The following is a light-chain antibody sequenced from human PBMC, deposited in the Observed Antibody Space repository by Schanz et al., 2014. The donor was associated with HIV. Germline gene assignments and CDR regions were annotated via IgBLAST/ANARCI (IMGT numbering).Light chain of an antibody. CDR3: SSYAGSNNLV. V-gene: IGLV2-8*01. Sequence: QSALTQPPSASGSPGQSVTLSCTGTSSDVGGHNYVSWYQHHPGKAPKLIIFEVSERPSGVPDRFSGSKSGNTASLTVSGLVAEDEADYYCSSYAGSNNLVFGGGTKLTVL. J-gene: IGLJ2*01. CDR2: EVS. CDR1: SSDVGGHNY.